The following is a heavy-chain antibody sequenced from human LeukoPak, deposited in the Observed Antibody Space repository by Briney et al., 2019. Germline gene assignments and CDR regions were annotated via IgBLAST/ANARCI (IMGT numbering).Heavy chain of an antibody. Sequence: GGSLRLSCAASGFTFSSYGMHWVRQAPGKGLEWVAVISYDGSNKYYADSVKGRFTISRDNSKNTLYLQMNSLRAEDTAVYYCAKVFPAGLLYYYYGMDVWGQGTTVTVSS. J-gene: IGHJ6*02. CDR3: AKVFPAGLLYYYYGMDV. CDR2: ISYDGSNK. CDR1: GFTFSSYG. D-gene: IGHD2-15*01. V-gene: IGHV3-30*18.